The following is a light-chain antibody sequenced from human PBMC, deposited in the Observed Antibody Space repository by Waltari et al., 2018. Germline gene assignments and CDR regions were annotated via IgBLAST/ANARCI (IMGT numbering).Light chain of an antibody. V-gene: IGLV3-25*03. J-gene: IGLJ3*02. Sequence: SFELTQTPSVTVSPGQTASIHCTGETLPNQSTYWYQQKAGQAPVLVIFKDTERPSGIPERFSGSSSGTVVTLTITGVRTEDEADYYCQSADSITTFEVFGGGTKLTVL. CDR2: KDT. CDR3: QSADSITTFEV. CDR1: TLPNQS.